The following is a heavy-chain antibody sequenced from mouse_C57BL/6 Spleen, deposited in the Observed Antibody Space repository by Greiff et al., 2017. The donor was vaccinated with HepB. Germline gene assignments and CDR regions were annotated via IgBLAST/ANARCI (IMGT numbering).Heavy chain of an antibody. Sequence: QVQLQQSGPELVKPGASVKISCKASGYAFSSSWMNWVKQRPGKGLEWIGRIYPGDGDTNYNGKFKGKATLTGDKSSSTAYMQLSSLTSEDSAVYFCARRVYDGYYDAMDYWGQGTSVTVSS. CDR3: ARRVYDGYYDAMDY. D-gene: IGHD2-3*01. J-gene: IGHJ4*01. CDR1: GYAFSSSW. V-gene: IGHV1-82*01. CDR2: IYPGDGDT.